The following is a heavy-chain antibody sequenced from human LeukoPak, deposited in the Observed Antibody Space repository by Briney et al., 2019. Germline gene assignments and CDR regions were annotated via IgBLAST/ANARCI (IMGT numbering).Heavy chain of an antibody. CDR1: GGSFSGYY. J-gene: IGHJ5*02. CDR3: ARRFLPTPYSSSTSLGNWFDP. D-gene: IGHD6-6*01. CDR2: INHSGST. Sequence: PSETLSLTCAVYGGSFSGYYWSWIRQPPGKGLEWIGEINHSGSTNYNPSLKSRVTISVDTSKNQFSLKLSSVTAADTAVYYCARRFLPTPYSSSTSLGNWFDPWGQGTLVTVSS. V-gene: IGHV4-34*01.